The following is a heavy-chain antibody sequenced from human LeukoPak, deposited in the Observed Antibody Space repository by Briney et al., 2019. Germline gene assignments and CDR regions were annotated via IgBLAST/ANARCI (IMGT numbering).Heavy chain of an antibody. CDR1: GFTFSSYC. D-gene: IGHD1-26*01. CDR2: IKEDGSEK. Sequence: GGSLRLSCAASGFTFSSYCMSWVRQAPGKGLEWVGNIKEDGSEKYYVDSVKGRFTISRDNAKNSLYLQMNSLRAEDTAVYYCARDSGSYSGDFDYWGQGTLVTVSS. J-gene: IGHJ4*02. V-gene: IGHV3-7*01. CDR3: ARDSGSYSGDFDY.